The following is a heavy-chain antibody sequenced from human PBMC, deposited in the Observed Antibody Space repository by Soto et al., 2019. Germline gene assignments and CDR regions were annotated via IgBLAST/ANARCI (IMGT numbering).Heavy chain of an antibody. CDR1: GGSISSSSYY. D-gene: IGHD6-13*01. Sequence: SETLSLTCTVSGGSISSSSYYWGWIRQPPGKGLEWIGSIYYSGSTYYNPSLKSRVTISVDTSKNQFSLKLSSATAADTAVYYCAAIVFRIAAAGTDGYYYYGMDVWGQGTTVTVSS. CDR3: AAIVFRIAAAGTDGYYYYGMDV. CDR2: IYYSGST. V-gene: IGHV4-39*01. J-gene: IGHJ6*02.